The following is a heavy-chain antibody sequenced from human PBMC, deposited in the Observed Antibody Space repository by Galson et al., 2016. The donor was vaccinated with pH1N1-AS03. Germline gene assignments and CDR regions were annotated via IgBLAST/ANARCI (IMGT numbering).Heavy chain of an antibody. CDR2: IYTRGSP. J-gene: IGHJ4*02. D-gene: IGHD2-21*01. V-gene: IGHV4-61*02. CDR1: GVSISSSDYY. CDR3: ARWGLELPLDY. Sequence: LSLTCTVSGVSISSSDYYWSWIRQPAGKGLEWIGRIYTRGSPNYNPSLKSRVTISLDTSKNQFSLKLSSVTAADTAVYYCARWGLELPLDYWGQGTVVTVSS.